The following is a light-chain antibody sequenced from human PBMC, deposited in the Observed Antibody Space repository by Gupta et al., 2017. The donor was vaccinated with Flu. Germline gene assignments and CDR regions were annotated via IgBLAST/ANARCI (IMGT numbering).Light chain of an antibody. CDR3: QVWDSSSYHYV. CDR2: IDS. CDR1: KIGSKS. V-gene: IGLV3-21*02. Sequence: GYTTISTGSGNKIGSKSVRLYQHKPLQAPVLVLYIDSDRPSGIPDRFSGSNSGTTATLTIIRVEAGDEADYYCQVWDSSSYHYVFGSGTKVTVL. J-gene: IGLJ1*01.